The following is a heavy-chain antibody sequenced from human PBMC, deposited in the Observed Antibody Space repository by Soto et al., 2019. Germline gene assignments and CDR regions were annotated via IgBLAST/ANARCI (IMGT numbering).Heavy chain of an antibody. CDR3: GRYCSGGSCHTLDYYGMDV. J-gene: IGHJ6*02. Sequence: GASVKFSCKASGSTFRNYGIGWVRQAPGQGLEWMGGIIPVFGTTNYEQKFQGRVTITADEYTSTAYIEVSSLRSEETAMFYCGRYCSGGSCHTLDYYGMDVWGQGTTVTVSS. CDR1: GSTFRNYG. CDR2: IIPVFGTT. V-gene: IGHV1-69*13. D-gene: IGHD2-15*01.